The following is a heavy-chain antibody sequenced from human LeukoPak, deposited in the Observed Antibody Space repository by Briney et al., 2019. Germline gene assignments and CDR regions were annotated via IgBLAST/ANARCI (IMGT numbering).Heavy chain of an antibody. CDR2: IYSGGST. D-gene: IGHD1-1*01. Sequence: PGRSLRLSCAASGFTVSSNYMSWVRQAPGKGLEWVSVIYSGGSTYYADSVKGRFTISRDNSKNTLYLQMNSLRAEDTAVYYCARKAGQTGRDDWGQGTLVTVSS. CDR1: GFTVSSNY. CDR3: ARKAGQTGRDD. J-gene: IGHJ4*02. V-gene: IGHV3-53*01.